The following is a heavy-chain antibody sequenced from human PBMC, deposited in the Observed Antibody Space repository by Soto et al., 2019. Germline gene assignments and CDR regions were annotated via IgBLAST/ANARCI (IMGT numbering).Heavy chain of an antibody. CDR2: ISGSGGST. V-gene: IGHV3-23*01. CDR1: GFTFSSYA. Sequence: PGGSLRLSCAAFGFTFSSYAMSWVRQAPGKGLEWVSAISGSGGSTYYADSVKGRFTISRDNSKNTLYLQMNSLRAEDTAVYYCAKAQAPVTIFGVVIPTNYYGMDVWGQGTTVTVSS. J-gene: IGHJ6*02. CDR3: AKAQAPVTIFGVVIPTNYYGMDV. D-gene: IGHD3-3*01.